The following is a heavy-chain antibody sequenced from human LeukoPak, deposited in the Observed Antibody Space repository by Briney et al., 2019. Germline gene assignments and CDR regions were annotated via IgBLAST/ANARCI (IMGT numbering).Heavy chain of an antibody. J-gene: IGHJ4*02. D-gene: IGHD3-3*01. V-gene: IGHV3-21*01. CDR2: ISSSSSYI. Sequence: GGSLRLSCAASGFTFSSYSMNWVRQAPGKGLEWVLSISSSSSYIYYADSVKGRFTISRDNANNSQYPQKNSQRAKDTAVYYCARESALDFLSRRPDYWGQGTLVTVSS. CDR3: ARESALDFLSRRPDY. CDR1: GFTFSSYS.